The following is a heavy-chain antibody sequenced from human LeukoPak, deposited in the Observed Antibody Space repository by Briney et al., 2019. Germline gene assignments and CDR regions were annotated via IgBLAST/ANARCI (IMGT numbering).Heavy chain of an antibody. Sequence: SETLSLTCTVSGGSISSYYWSWIRQPAGKGLEWIGRIYTSGSTNYNPSLESRVTISVDKSKNQFSLKLSSVTAADTAVYYCARHVRSYYDFWSGYSRNYYYYYGMDVWGQGTTVTVSS. D-gene: IGHD3-3*01. CDR3: ARHVRSYYDFWSGYSRNYYYYYGMDV. CDR2: IYTSGST. CDR1: GGSISSYY. J-gene: IGHJ6*02. V-gene: IGHV4-4*07.